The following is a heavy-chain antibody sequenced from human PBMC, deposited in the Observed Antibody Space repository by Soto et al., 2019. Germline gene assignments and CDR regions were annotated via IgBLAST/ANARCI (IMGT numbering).Heavy chain of an antibody. Sequence: ASVKVSCKASGYTFTNYAMHWVRQAPGQRLEWMGWINAGNGNTRYSQKFQGRVTITRDTSASTAYMELSSLRTEDTAVYFCARPTVLVPAAFYALDVWGQGTTVTVSS. V-gene: IGHV1-3*01. CDR1: GYTFTNYA. CDR2: INAGNGNT. D-gene: IGHD2-2*01. CDR3: ARPTVLVPAAFYALDV. J-gene: IGHJ6*02.